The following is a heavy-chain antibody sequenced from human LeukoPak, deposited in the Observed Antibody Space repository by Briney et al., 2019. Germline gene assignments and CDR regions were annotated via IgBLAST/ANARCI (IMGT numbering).Heavy chain of an antibody. V-gene: IGHV1-3*01. CDR2: INAGNGNT. CDR3: ARGRKYSSGWYFDY. Sequence: ASVKVSCKASGGTLSSYAISWVRQAPGQRLEWMGWINAGNGNTKYSQKFQGRVTITRDTSASTAYMELSSLRSEDTAVYYCARGRKYSSGWYFDYWGQGTLVTVSS. CDR1: GGTLSSYA. D-gene: IGHD6-19*01. J-gene: IGHJ4*02.